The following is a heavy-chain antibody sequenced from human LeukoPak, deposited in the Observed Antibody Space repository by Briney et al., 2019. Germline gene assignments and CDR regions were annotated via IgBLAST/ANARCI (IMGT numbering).Heavy chain of an antibody. J-gene: IGHJ3*02. CDR3: AAGGDRVSAFEI. Sequence: SVKVSCKASGSTFSRSAMQWVRQARGQRLEWMGWIVVGSGNTNYAQRFQERVTITRDMSTSTAYMELSSLRSEDTAVYYCAAGGDRVSAFEIWGQGTMVTVSS. D-gene: IGHD3-16*01. CDR2: IVVGSGNT. V-gene: IGHV1-58*02. CDR1: GSTFSRSA.